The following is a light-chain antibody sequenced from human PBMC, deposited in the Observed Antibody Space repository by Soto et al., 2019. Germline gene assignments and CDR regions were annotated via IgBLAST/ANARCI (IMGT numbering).Light chain of an antibody. CDR2: GAS. J-gene: IGKJ5*01. V-gene: IGKV3-20*01. Sequence: IVLTHSPGTLSLSPWEIATFSCRASQSVSSSYLAWYQQKPGQAPRLLIYGASSRATGIPDRFSGSGSGTDFTLTISRLEPEDFAVYYCQQYGSSPPITFGQGTRLEIK. CDR3: QQYGSSPPIT. CDR1: QSVSSSY.